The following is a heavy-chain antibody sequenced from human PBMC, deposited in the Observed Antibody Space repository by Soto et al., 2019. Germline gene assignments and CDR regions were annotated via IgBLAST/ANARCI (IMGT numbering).Heavy chain of an antibody. J-gene: IGHJ6*02. D-gene: IGHD6-6*01. V-gene: IGHV1-69*06. Sequence: SVKVSCKASGGTFSSYAISWVRQAPGQGLEWMGGTIPIFGTANYAQKFQGRVTITADKSTSTAYMELSSLRSEDTAVYYCARAGISSSPLYYYYGMDVWGQGTTVTVSS. CDR2: TIPIFGTA. CDR3: ARAGISSSPLYYYYGMDV. CDR1: GGTFSSYA.